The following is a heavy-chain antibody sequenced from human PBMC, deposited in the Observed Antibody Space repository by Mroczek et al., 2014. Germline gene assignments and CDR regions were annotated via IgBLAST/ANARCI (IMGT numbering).Heavy chain of an antibody. Sequence: QVQLQQWGAGLLKPSETLSLTCAVYGGSFSGYYWSWIRQPPGKGLEWIGEINHSGSTNYNPSLKSRVTISVDTSKNQFSLKLSSVTAADTAVYYCARGPVASYSSSSGRGWMKLDYWGQGTLVTVSS. CDR2: INHSGST. CDR3: ARGPVASYSSSSGRGWMKLDY. D-gene: IGHD6-6*01. CDR1: GGSFSGYY. V-gene: IGHV4-34*01. J-gene: IGHJ4*02.